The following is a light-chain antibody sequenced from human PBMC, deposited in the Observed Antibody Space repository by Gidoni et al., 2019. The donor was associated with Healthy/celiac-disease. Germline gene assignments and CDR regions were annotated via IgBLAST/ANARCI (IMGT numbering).Light chain of an antibody. CDR1: QSVSSN. J-gene: IGKJ1*01. CDR3: QQYNNWPRT. Sequence: DIVMTPSPATLSVSPGERATLSCRASQSVSSNLAWYQQKPVQAPRLLIYGASNRATGIPARFSGSGSGTEFTLTISSLQSEDFAVYYCQQYNNWPRTFXXXTKVEIK. CDR2: GAS. V-gene: IGKV3-15*01.